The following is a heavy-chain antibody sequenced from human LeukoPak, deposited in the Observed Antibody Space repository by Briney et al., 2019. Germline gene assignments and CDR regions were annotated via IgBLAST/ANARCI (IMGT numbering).Heavy chain of an antibody. CDR3: ARGVLYIGSVWGSYRYPKFDY. V-gene: IGHV4-34*01. J-gene: IGHJ4*02. CDR2: INHSGST. D-gene: IGHD3-16*02. CDR1: GGSFSGYY. Sequence: SETLSLTCAVYGGSFSGYYWSWIRQPPGKGLEWIGEINHSGSTNCNPSLKSRVTISVDTSKNQFSLKLSSVTAADTAVYYCARGVLYIGSVWGSYRYPKFDYWGQGTLVTVSS.